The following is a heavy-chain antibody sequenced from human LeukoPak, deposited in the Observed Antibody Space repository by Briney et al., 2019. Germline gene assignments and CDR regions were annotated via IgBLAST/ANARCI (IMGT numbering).Heavy chain of an antibody. Sequence: GSSVKVSCKASGGTLSSYEISWVRQAPGQGLEWMGRFIPILGIANYAQKFQGRDTITADKSTSTAYMELSSLRSEDTAVFYCARAHYYYDSSGTNVYFDIWGQGTLVTVSS. CDR2: FIPILGIA. J-gene: IGHJ4*02. CDR1: GGTLSSYE. D-gene: IGHD3-22*01. V-gene: IGHV1-69*04. CDR3: ARAHYYYDSSGTNVYFDI.